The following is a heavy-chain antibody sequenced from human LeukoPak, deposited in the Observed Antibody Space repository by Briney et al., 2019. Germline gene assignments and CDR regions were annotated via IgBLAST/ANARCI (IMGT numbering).Heavy chain of an antibody. CDR3: ARRLAHPDYYYYYYMDV. CDR2: IYYSGST. V-gene: IGHV4-39*01. CDR1: GGSISSSSYY. J-gene: IGHJ6*03. Sequence: SETLSLTCTVSGGSISSSSYYWGWIRQPPGKGLEWIGSIYYSGSTYYNPSLKSRVTISVDTSKNQFSLKLSSVTAADTAVYYCARRLAHPDYYYYYYMDVWGKGTAVTISS.